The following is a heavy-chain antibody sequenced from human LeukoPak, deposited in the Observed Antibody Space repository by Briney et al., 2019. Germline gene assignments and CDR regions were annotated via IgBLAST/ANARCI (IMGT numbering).Heavy chain of an antibody. J-gene: IGHJ4*02. V-gene: IGHV4-61*02. CDR1: GGSISSGSYY. CDR2: IYTSGST. Sequence: SETLSLTCTVSGGSISSGSYYWSWIRQPAGKGLEWIGRIYTSGSTNYNPSLKSRVTISVDTSKNQFSLKLSSVTAADTAVYYCARDSSAYSCFDYWGQGTLVTVSS. CDR3: ARDSSAYSCFDY. D-gene: IGHD3-22*01.